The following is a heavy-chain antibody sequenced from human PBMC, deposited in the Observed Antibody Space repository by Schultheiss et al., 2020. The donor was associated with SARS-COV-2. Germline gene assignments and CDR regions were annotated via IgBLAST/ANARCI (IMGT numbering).Heavy chain of an antibody. CDR3: ARDFYFIGMVQGVMQH. D-gene: IGHD3-10*01. CDR2: ISSSSSYI. J-gene: IGHJ4*02. V-gene: IGHV3-21*01. Sequence: GGSLRLSCSASGFTFSSYAMHWVRQAPGKGLEWVSSISSSSSYIYYADSVKGRFTISRDNAKNSLYLQMNSLRAEDTAVYYCARDFYFIGMVQGVMQHWGQGTLVTVSS. CDR1: GFTFSSYA.